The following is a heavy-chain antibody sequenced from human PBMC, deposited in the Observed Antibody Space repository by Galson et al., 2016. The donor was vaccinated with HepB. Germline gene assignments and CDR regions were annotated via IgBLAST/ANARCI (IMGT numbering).Heavy chain of an antibody. J-gene: IGHJ6*04. CDR3: ARDVAVTYYYGMDV. Sequence: SLRLSCAASGFTFSSYAMHWVRQAPGKGLEWVAVISYDGSNKYYADSVKGRFTISRDNSKTTLYLQMNSLRAEDTAVYYCARDVAVTYYYGMDVWGKGTTVAVSS. D-gene: IGHD2-21*02. CDR2: ISYDGSNK. V-gene: IGHV3-30-3*01. CDR1: GFTFSSYA.